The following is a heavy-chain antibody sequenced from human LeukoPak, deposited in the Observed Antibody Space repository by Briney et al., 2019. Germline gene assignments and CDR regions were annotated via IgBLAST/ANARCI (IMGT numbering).Heavy chain of an antibody. J-gene: IGHJ4*02. CDR1: GFTFSDYY. V-gene: IGHV3-11*06. CDR3: ARGLYSSGWYGWDY. Sequence: GGSLRLSCAASGFTFSDYYMSWIRQAPGKGREWVSYISSSSSYTNYADSVKGRFTISRDNAKNSLYLQMNRLRAEDTAVYYCARGLYSSGWYGWDYWGQGTLVTVSS. CDR2: ISSSSSYT. D-gene: IGHD6-19*01.